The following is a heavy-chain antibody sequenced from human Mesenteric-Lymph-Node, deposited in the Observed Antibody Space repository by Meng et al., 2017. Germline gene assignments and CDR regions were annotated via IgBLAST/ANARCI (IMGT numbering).Heavy chain of an antibody. Sequence: QLRLQESGQGLVKPSETLSLTCTASGGSISNSNYYWGWIRQPPGKGLEWIANIFYSGNTYYNPSLKSRVTISLDTSKNQFSLRLSSVTAADTAVYYCARDRTTGRYFDYWGQGTLVTVSS. V-gene: IGHV4-39*07. J-gene: IGHJ4*02. CDR3: ARDRTTGRYFDY. CDR2: IFYSGNT. D-gene: IGHD4-11*01. CDR1: GGSISNSNYY.